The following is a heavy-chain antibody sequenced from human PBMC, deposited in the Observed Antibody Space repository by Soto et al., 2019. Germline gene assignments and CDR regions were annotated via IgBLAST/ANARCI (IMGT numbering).Heavy chain of an antibody. D-gene: IGHD1-26*01. V-gene: IGHV3-30-3*01. Sequence: LRLSCAASGFTFSSYAMHWVRQAPGKGLEWVAVISYDGSNKYYADSVKGRFTISRDNSKNTLYLQMNSLRAEDTAVYYCARGSYEDYWGQGTLVTVSS. CDR2: ISYDGSNK. CDR3: ARGSYEDY. CDR1: GFTFSSYA. J-gene: IGHJ4*02.